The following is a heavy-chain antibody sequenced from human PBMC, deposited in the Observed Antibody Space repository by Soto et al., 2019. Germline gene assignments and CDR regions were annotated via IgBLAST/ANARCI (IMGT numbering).Heavy chain of an antibody. J-gene: IGHJ4*02. CDR3: EAANYDSSGFYGNY. CDR2: LWHDASKE. D-gene: IGHD3-22*01. V-gene: IGHV3-33*01. CDR1: GFTFSDYG. Sequence: QVQLVESGGGVVQPGRSLRLSCVASGFTFSDYGMNWVRQVPGKGLEGVAVLWHDASKEYYADSVKGRFTISRDNSRKILDLQMNNLRAEDTAVYYCEAANYDSSGFYGNYWGQGALVTVSS.